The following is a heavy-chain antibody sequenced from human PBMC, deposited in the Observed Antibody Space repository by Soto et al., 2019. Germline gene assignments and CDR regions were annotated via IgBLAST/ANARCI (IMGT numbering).Heavy chain of an antibody. CDR3: AFLQWLIPFDY. J-gene: IGHJ4*02. Sequence: EVQLLESGGGLVQPGGSLRLSCAASGFTFDNYAMSWVRQAPGKGLEWVSVISGSGGNIHYADSVKGRFTISRDNSKNTLYLQMNSLTVYDTAVYYCAFLQWLIPFDYWGQGTLVSVSS. CDR2: ISGSGGNI. V-gene: IGHV3-23*01. D-gene: IGHD6-19*01. CDR1: GFTFDNYA.